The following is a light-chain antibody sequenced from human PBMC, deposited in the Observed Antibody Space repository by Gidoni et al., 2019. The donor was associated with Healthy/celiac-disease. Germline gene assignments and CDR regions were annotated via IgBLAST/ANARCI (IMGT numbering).Light chain of an antibody. J-gene: IGKJ4*01. CDR1: QSVSSSY. CDR2: GAS. CDR3: QHCGSSPLT. V-gene: IGKV3-20*01. Sequence: DIVLTQYPGTLSLSAGERATLSCRASQSVSSSYLSWYQQKPGQAPRLLIYGASSRATGIPDRFSGSGSGTVFTLTSSRLEPEDFAVYYCQHCGSSPLTFGGGTKVEIK.